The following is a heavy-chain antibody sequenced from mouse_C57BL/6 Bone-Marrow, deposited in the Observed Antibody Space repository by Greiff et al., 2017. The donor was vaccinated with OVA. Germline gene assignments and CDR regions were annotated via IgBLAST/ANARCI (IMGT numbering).Heavy chain of an antibody. V-gene: IGHV1-76*01. Sequence: QVQLQQSGAELVRPGASVKLSCKASGYTFTDYYISWVKQRPGQGLEWLARIYPGSGNIYYNEKFKGQVTLTAEKSTSIAYMQLSSLTSDDSAVYFCARSERLRDYFDYWGQGTTLTVSS. J-gene: IGHJ2*01. CDR1: GYTFTDYY. D-gene: IGHD2-2*01. CDR2: IYPGSGNI. CDR3: ARSERLRDYFDY.